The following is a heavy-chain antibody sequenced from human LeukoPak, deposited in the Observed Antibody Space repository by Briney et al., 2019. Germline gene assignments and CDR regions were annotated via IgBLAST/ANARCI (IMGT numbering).Heavy chain of an antibody. D-gene: IGHD6-13*01. J-gene: IGHJ3*02. V-gene: IGHV3-21*01. CDR1: GFTFSSYS. CDR3: ARGHVSSWYDAFDI. CDR2: ISSSSSYI. Sequence: GGSLRLSCTASGFTFSSYSMNWVRQAPGKGLEWVSSISSSSSYIYYADSVKGRFTISRDNAKNSLYLQMNSLRAEDTAVYYCARGHVSSWYDAFDIWGQGTMVTVSS.